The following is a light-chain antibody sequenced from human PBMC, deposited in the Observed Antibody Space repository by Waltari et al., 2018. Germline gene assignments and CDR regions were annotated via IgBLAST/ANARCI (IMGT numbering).Light chain of an antibody. CDR3: QQCDDVPFT. CDR1: QDISNC. CDR2: DAS. V-gene: IGKV1-33*01. Sequence: IQMTQFPTSLSASVGDRVTITCQASQDISNCLNWYQQKPGRAPKLLIYDASILEPGVPSRLSGSGSGTHFSFTISGLQTDDIGTYFCQQCDDVPFTFGPGTKVEMK. J-gene: IGKJ3*01.